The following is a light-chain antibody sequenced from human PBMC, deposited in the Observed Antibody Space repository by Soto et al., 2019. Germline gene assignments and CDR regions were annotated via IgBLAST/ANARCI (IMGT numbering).Light chain of an antibody. CDR1: SSDVGNYNY. CDR2: EVF. CDR3: RSYAGSNNYV. Sequence: QSALTQPPSASGSPGQSVTISCTGTSSDVGNYNYVSWYQQHPGKAPKLMIYEVFKRPSGVPDRFSGSKSGNTASLTVSGLQAEDEADYYCRSYAGSNNYVFGTGTKVTVL. V-gene: IGLV2-8*01. J-gene: IGLJ1*01.